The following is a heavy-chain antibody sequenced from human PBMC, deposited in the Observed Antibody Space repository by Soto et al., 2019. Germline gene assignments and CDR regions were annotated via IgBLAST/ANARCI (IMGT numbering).Heavy chain of an antibody. CDR1: GGSFSGYY. V-gene: IGHV4-34*01. CDR2: INHSGST. CDR3: ARPRSGSRGAFDY. Sequence: SETLSLTCAVYGGSFSGYYWSWIRQPPGKGLEWIGEINHSGSTNYNPSLKSRVTISVDTSKNQFSLKLSSVTAADTAVYYCARPRSGSRGAFDYWGQGTLVTVSS. D-gene: IGHD1-26*01. J-gene: IGHJ4*02.